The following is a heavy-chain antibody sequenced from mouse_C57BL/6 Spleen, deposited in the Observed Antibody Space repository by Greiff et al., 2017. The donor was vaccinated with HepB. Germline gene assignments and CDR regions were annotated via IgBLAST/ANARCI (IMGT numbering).Heavy chain of an antibody. CDR2: ISSGSSTI. Sequence: EVKLQESGGGLVKPGGSLKLSCAASGFTFSDYGMHWVRQAPEKGLEWVAYISSGSSTIYYADTVKGRFTISRDNAKNTLFLQMTSLRSEDTAMYYCARCRSSTGFSYWGQGTLVTVAA. V-gene: IGHV5-17*01. CDR3: ARCRSSTGFSY. D-gene: IGHD1-1*01. J-gene: IGHJ3*01. CDR1: GFTFSDYG.